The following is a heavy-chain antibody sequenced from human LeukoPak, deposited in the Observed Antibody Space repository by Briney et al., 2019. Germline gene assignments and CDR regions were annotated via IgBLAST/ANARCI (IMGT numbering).Heavy chain of an antibody. D-gene: IGHD3-16*02. CDR3: ARAPQLSWGWLDREGDY. Sequence: YPSETLSLTCTVSGGSISSYYWSWIRQPPGKGLEWIGEIYYSGSTNYNPSLKSRVTISVDTSKNQFSLKLSSVTAADTAVYYCARAPQLSWGWLDREGDYWGQGTLVTVSS. V-gene: IGHV4-59*08. J-gene: IGHJ4*02. CDR2: IYYSGST. CDR1: GGSISSYY.